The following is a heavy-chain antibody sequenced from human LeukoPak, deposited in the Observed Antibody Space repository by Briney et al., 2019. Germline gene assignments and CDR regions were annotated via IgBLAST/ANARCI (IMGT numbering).Heavy chain of an antibody. D-gene: IGHD6-13*01. CDR3: ARALAAAGSLAEYFQH. CDR1: GYTFTGYY. J-gene: IGHJ1*01. Sequence: ASVKVSCKASGYTFTGYYMHWVRQAPGQGLEWMGWINPNSGGTNYAQKFQGRVTMTRDTSISTAYMELSRLRSDDTAVYYCARALAAAGSLAEYFQHWGQDTRVTVSS. CDR2: INPNSGGT. V-gene: IGHV1-2*02.